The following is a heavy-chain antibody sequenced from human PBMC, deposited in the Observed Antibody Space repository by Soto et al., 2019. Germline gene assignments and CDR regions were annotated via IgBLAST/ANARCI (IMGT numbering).Heavy chain of an antibody. CDR3: ARRGYCDTTSCYGHYYYYYMDV. D-gene: IGHD2-2*01. J-gene: IGHJ6*03. V-gene: IGHV4-34*02. CDR1: GGTFSGYY. Sequence: QVQLQQWGAGLLKPSETLSLTCAVYGGTFSGYYWSWIRQPSGKGLEWIGEINLSGSTNYNPSLKSRVTISVDTSKNQFSLNLSSVTAADTAVYYCARRGYCDTTSCYGHYYYYYMDVWGKGTTVTVSS. CDR2: INLSGST.